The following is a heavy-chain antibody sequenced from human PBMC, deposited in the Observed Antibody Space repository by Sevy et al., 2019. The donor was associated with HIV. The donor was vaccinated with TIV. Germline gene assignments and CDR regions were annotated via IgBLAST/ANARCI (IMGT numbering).Heavy chain of an antibody. CDR1: GSTFSNYA. Sequence: GGSLRLSCAASGSTFSNYAMHWVRQTPDRGLEWVAVVSYDGADTSYADSVKGRFTVSRDNSKSTLYLQMNSLRVDDSAVYFCARFPPQRAFDIWGQGTTVTVSS. CDR3: ARFPPQRAFDI. CDR2: VSYDGADT. V-gene: IGHV3-30*04. J-gene: IGHJ3*02.